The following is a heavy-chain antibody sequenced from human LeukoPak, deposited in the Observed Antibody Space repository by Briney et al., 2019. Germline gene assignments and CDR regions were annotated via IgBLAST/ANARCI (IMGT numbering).Heavy chain of an antibody. D-gene: IGHD3/OR15-3a*01. Sequence: KPSETLSLTCTVSGGSISSSSYYWGWIRQPPGKGLEWIGSIYYSGSTYDNPTLKSRVTISVDTSKNQFSLKLSSVTAADTAVYYCAGLFGPSKIDYWGQGTLVTVSS. V-gene: IGHV4-39*01. J-gene: IGHJ4*02. CDR1: GGSISSSSYY. CDR2: IYYSGST. CDR3: AGLFGPSKIDY.